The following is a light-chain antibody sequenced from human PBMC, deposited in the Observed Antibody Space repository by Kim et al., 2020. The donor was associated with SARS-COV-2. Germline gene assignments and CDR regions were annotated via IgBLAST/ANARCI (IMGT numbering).Light chain of an antibody. Sequence: QSALTQPASVSGSPGQSITISCTGSSSDIGGYNYFSWYQQHQGKAPKPMIYDVSNRPSGVSNRFSGSKSRNTASLTISGLQAEDEAGYFCSSYTSSSTYVFGTGTKVTVL. CDR3: SSYTSSSTYV. CDR1: SSDIGGYNY. CDR2: DVS. J-gene: IGLJ1*01. V-gene: IGLV2-14*03.